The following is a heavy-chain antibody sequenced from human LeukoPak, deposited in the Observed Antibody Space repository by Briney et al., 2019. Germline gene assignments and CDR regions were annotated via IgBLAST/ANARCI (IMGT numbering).Heavy chain of an antibody. V-gene: IGHV3-53*01. CDR2: IYSGGST. D-gene: IGHD6-19*01. Sequence: PGGSLRLSCAASGFTVSSNYMTWVRQAPGKGLEWVSVIYSGGSTYYADSVKGRFTISRDNSKNTLYLQMNSLRAEDTAVYYCAREVGYSSGWYLDYWGQGTPATVSS. J-gene: IGHJ4*02. CDR1: GFTVSSNY. CDR3: AREVGYSSGWYLDY.